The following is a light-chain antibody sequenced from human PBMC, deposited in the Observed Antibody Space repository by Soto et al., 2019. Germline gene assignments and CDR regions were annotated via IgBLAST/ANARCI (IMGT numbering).Light chain of an antibody. CDR2: DAS. CDR3: QQRSNWPPIT. V-gene: IGKV3-11*01. CDR1: QSVSSY. J-gene: IGKJ5*01. Sequence: IVLTQSPATLSLSPGERATLSCRASQSVSSYLAWYQQKPGQAPRLLIYDASNRATGIPARFSGSGSGTDFTLTIRSLEPEDFAVYYCQQRSNWPPITCGQGTRREIK.